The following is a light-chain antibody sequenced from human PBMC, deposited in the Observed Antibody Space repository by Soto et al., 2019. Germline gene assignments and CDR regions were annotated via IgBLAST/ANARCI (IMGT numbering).Light chain of an antibody. V-gene: IGLV2-23*02. CDR1: NSDIGIYNL. J-gene: IGLJ2*01. CDR2: EVA. CDR3: CSYAGTTTFVV. Sequence: QSALTQPASVSGSPGQSITISCTGTNSDIGIYNLVSWYQQHPGKVPKVIIYEVAKLPSGVSDRFSGSKSSNTASLTISGLQAEDEADHYCCSYAGTTTFVVFGGGTKLTVL.